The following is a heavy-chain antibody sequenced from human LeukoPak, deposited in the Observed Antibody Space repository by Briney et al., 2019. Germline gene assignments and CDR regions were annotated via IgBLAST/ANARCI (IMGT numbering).Heavy chain of an antibody. V-gene: IGHV4-4*07. J-gene: IGHJ5*02. CDR2: IYTSGST. D-gene: IGHD2-2*01. CDR3: ARERDIVVVPAAIGGENWFDP. Sequence: SETLSLTCTVSGGSISSYYWSWIRQPAGKGLEWIGRIYTSGSTNYNPSLKSRVTMSVDTSKNQFSLKLSSVTAADTAVYYCARERDIVVVPAAIGGENWFDPWGQGTLVTVSS. CDR1: GGSISSYY.